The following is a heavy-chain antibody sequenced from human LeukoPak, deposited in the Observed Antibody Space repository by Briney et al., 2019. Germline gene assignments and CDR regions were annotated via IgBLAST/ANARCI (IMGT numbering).Heavy chain of an antibody. CDR2: ISSSSSST. J-gene: IGHJ5*02. D-gene: IGHD3-22*01. V-gene: IGHV3-23*01. Sequence: GGSLRLSCAVSGFTFSSYAMTWVRQAPGKGLEWVSGISSSSSSTYYPGSVKGRFTISRDNSKDTLFLQMNSLRAEDTAVYYCARGLEARYDSSGYYSNWFDHWGQGTLVSVSS. CDR3: ARGLEARYDSSGYYSNWFDH. CDR1: GFTFSSYA.